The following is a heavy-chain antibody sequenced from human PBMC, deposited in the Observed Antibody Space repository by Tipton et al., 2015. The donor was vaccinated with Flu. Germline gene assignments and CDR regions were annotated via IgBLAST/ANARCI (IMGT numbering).Heavy chain of an antibody. CDR3: ATTTYYYGSGSHDY. CDR2: ISHSGTT. Sequence: TLSLTCVVSGFSICSRYYWGWNRQPPGKGLEWIGSISHSGTTYYNPSLKSRVTISIDTFKNQFSLKLSSVTAADTAVYYFATTTYYYGSGSHDYWGQGTLVTVSS. CDR1: GFSICSRYY. V-gene: IGHV4-38-2*01. J-gene: IGHJ4*02. D-gene: IGHD3-10*01.